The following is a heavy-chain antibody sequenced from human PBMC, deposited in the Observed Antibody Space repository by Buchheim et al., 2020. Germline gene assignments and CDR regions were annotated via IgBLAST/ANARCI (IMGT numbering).Heavy chain of an antibody. CDR3: ARDRNYYDSSGPSDFDY. J-gene: IGHJ4*02. V-gene: IGHV4-61*02. CDR2: IYTSGST. CDR1: GGSISSGSYY. Sequence: QVQLQESGPGLVKPSQTLSLTCTVSGGSISSGSYYWSWIRQPAGKGLEWIGRIYTSGSTNYNPSLKSRVTISVDTSKNQFSLKLSSVTAADTAVYYCARDRNYYDSSGPSDFDYWGQGTL. D-gene: IGHD3-22*01.